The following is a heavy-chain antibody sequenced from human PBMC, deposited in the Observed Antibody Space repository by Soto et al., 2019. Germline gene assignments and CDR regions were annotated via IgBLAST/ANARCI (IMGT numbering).Heavy chain of an antibody. CDR1: GGSISSSSYY. D-gene: IGHD4-17*01. V-gene: IGHV4-39*01. Sequence: SETLSLTCTVSGGSISSSSYYWGWIRQPPGKGLEWIGSIYYSGSTYYNPSLKSRVTISVDTSKNQFSLKLSSVTAADTAVYYCAGGYGEQLWYYFDYWGQGTLVTVSS. CDR2: IYYSGST. CDR3: AGGYGEQLWYYFDY. J-gene: IGHJ4*02.